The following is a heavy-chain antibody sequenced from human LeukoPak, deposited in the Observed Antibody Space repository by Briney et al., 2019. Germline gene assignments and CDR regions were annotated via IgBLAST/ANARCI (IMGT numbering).Heavy chain of an antibody. CDR2: INSDGSST. CDR1: GFTFSSYW. CDR3: ASARSSVAGHGNGY. D-gene: IGHD6-19*01. V-gene: IGHV3-74*01. Sequence: PGGSLRLSCAASGFTFSSYWMHWVRHAPGKGLVWVSRINSDGSSTSYADSVKGRFTISRDNAKNTLYLQMNSLRAEDTAVYYCASARSSVAGHGNGYWGQGTLVTVSS. J-gene: IGHJ4*02.